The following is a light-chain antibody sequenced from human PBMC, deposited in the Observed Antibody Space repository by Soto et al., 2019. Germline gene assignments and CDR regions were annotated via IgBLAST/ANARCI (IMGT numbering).Light chain of an antibody. V-gene: IGKV3-15*01. CDR3: QQYTNSPMT. J-gene: IGKJ1*01. CDR2: GAS. CDR1: QSVSSN. Sequence: EIVMTQSPATLSVSPGERATLSCRASQSVSSNLAWYQQKPGQAPRLLIYGASTRATGIPARFSGSGSGTEFTLTISHLQSEDLAVYYCQQYTNSPMTFGQGTKVEIK.